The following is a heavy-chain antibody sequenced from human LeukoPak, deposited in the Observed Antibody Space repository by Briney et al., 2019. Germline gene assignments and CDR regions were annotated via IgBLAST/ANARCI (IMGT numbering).Heavy chain of an antibody. CDR3: AKEPREYCSSSSCPNWLDP. V-gene: IGHV3-23*01. CDR2: ISASGGTT. D-gene: IGHD2-2*01. CDR1: GFTFSRYA. J-gene: IGHJ5*02. Sequence: GGSLRLSCAASGFTFSRYAMSWVRQAPGNGLEWVSAISASGGTTYYTDSVKGRFTISRDNSRNTLSLQMNSLRVEDTAVYYCAKEPREYCSSSSCPNWLDPWGQGTLVTVSS.